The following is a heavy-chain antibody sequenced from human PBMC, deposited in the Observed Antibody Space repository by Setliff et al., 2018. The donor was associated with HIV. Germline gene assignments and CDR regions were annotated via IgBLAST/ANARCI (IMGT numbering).Heavy chain of an antibody. Sequence: ASVKVSCKASGYTSTSSGISWVRQAPGQGLEWMGWISAYNGNTNYAQKLQGRVTMTTDTSTSTAYMELRSLRSDDTAVYYCARALIHDYRPFDCWGHGTLVTVSS. CDR2: ISAYNGNT. J-gene: IGHJ4*01. CDR3: ARALIHDYRPFDC. CDR1: GYTSTSSG. V-gene: IGHV1-18*01. D-gene: IGHD4-4*01.